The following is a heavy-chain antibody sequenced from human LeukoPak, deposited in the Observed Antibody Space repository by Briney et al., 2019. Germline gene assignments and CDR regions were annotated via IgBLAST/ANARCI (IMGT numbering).Heavy chain of an antibody. Sequence: GGSLKLSCATSGFTFSGSAIHWVRQASGKGLEWVGRIRSEDNTYATAYAASVKGRFSISRDGSRNTAYLQMNGLRAEDTAVYYCTRLPTVTTAFDIWGQGTMVTVSS. J-gene: IGHJ3*02. V-gene: IGHV3-73*01. CDR2: IRSEDNTYAT. CDR3: TRLPTVTTAFDI. CDR1: GFTFSGSA. D-gene: IGHD4-17*01.